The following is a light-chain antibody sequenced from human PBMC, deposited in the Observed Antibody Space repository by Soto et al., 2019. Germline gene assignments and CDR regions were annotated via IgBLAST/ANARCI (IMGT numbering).Light chain of an antibody. CDR3: QQYNNWRT. CDR1: QCIDSY. J-gene: IGKJ1*01. CDR2: DAS. Sequence: EIVLTQSPATLSLSPGERANLSCRASQCIDSYLAWYQQIPGQAPRLLIYDASTRAAGIPARFSGSGSGTEFTLTISSLQSEDFAVYYCQQYNNWRTFGQGTKLDNK. V-gene: IGKV3-15*01.